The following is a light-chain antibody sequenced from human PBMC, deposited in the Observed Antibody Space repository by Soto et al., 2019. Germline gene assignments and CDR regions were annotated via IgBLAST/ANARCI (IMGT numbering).Light chain of an antibody. CDR3: QQYYSFPLT. Sequence: VLWLTPSQCLSVASTEDGDPISRLMSQGISSYLAWYQQKPGKAPELLIYAASTLQSGVPSRFSGSGSGTDFTLTISCLQSEDFATYYCQQYYSFPLTFGGGTKVDIK. J-gene: IGKJ4*01. CDR2: AAS. CDR1: QGISSY. V-gene: IGKV1D-8*01.